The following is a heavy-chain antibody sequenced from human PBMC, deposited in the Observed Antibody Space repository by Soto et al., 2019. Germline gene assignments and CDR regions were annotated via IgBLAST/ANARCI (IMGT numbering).Heavy chain of an antibody. D-gene: IGHD6-13*01. CDR3: ARESAAQTNYYGMDV. Sequence: GASVKVSWKASGGTFSSYAISWVRQAPGQGLEWMGGIIPIFGTANYAQKFQGRVTITADESTSTAYMELSSLRSEDTAVYYCARESAAQTNYYGMDVWGQGTTVTAP. V-gene: IGHV1-69*13. CDR2: IIPIFGTA. J-gene: IGHJ6*02. CDR1: GGTFSSYA.